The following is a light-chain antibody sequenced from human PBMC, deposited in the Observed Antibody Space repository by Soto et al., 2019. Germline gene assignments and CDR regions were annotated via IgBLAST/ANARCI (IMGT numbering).Light chain of an antibody. CDR3: QQYGSSGT. J-gene: IGKJ1*01. CDR1: QSVNSNY. V-gene: IGKV3-20*01. Sequence: EIVITQSLGTLSLSPEERATLSCRSSQSVNSNYLAWYQQKPGQAPRLLIYAASSRAAGFPDRFSGSGSETDFTLTISRLEPEDFAVYYCQQYGSSGTFGQGTKVDI. CDR2: AAS.